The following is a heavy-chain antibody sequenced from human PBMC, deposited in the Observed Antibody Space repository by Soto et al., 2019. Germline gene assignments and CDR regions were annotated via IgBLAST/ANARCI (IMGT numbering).Heavy chain of an antibody. J-gene: IGHJ6*02. Sequence: GGSLRLSCAASGFTFSSYEMNWVRQAPGKGLEWVSYISSSGSTIYYADSVKGRFTISRDNAKNSLYLQMNSLRAGDTAVYYCARDHVGVGAYRGYYYYYGMDVWGQGTTVTAP. CDR3: ARDHVGVGAYRGYYYYYGMDV. CDR1: GFTFSSYE. V-gene: IGHV3-48*03. CDR2: ISSSGSTI. D-gene: IGHD1-26*01.